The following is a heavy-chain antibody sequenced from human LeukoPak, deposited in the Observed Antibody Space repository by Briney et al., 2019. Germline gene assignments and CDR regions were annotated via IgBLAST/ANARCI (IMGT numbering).Heavy chain of an antibody. J-gene: IGHJ6*02. CDR1: GYTFTGHY. Sequence: ASVKVSCKASGYTFTGHYMHWVRQAPGQGLEWMGWINPNSGGTNYAQKFQGRVTMTRDTSISTAYMELSRLRSEDTAVYYCAPTSITMIPEDGMDVWGQGTTVTVSS. D-gene: IGHD3-22*01. V-gene: IGHV1-2*02. CDR2: INPNSGGT. CDR3: APTSITMIPEDGMDV.